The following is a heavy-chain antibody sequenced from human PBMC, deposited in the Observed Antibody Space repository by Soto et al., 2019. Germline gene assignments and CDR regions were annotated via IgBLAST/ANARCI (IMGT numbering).Heavy chain of an antibody. J-gene: IGHJ6*02. CDR3: ARDHTGNYYYYYGMDV. Sequence: GGSLRLSCAASGFTFSSYGMHWVRQAPGKGLEWVAVIWYDGGNKYYADSVKGRFTISRDNSKNTLYLQMNSLRAEDTAVYYCARDHTGNYYYYYGMDVWGQGTTVTVS. CDR2: IWYDGGNK. V-gene: IGHV3-33*01. CDR1: GFTFSSYG.